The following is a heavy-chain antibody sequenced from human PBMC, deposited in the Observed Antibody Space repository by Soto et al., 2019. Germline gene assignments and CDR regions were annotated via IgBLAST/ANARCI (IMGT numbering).Heavy chain of an antibody. CDR3: SRGPVAGPSYYYMDM. Sequence: EVLLVESGGGLVQPGGSRSLSCAASGFPFSTYDMHWVRKSPGKGLEWISAIGAAGDTYYSDSMKGRFTISRDNAKSSLYLQMNSLSAGDSAVYYCSRGPVAGPSYYYMDMWGKGTTVIVSS. CDR1: GFPFSTYD. D-gene: IGHD6-19*01. V-gene: IGHV3-13*01. J-gene: IGHJ6*03. CDR2: IGAAGDT.